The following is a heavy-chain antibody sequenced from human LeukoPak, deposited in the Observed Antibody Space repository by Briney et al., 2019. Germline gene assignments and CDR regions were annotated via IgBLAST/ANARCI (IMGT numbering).Heavy chain of an antibody. V-gene: IGHV3-23*01. CDR1: GFTFSSYA. Sequence: GGSLRLSCAASGFTFSSYAMSWVRQAPGKGLEWVSAISGSGGSTYYADSVKGRFTISRDNSKNTLYLQMNSLRAEDTAVYYCAKALSYGSGPYYFGYWGQGTLVTVSS. D-gene: IGHD3-10*01. CDR3: AKALSYGSGPYYFGY. CDR2: ISGSGGST. J-gene: IGHJ4*02.